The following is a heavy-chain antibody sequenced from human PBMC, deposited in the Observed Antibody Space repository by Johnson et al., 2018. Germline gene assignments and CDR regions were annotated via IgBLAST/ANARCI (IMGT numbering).Heavy chain of an antibody. V-gene: IGHV3-30*04. CDR3: AKDYYDWGYYYYYMDV. Sequence: VQLVESGGGVVQPGRSLRLSCAASGFTFSSYALHWVRQAPGKGLEWVAFISYDGSNKYYADSVKGRFTISRDNSKNTLYLQMNSLRAEDTAVYYCAKDYYDWGYYYYYMDVWGKGTTVTVSS. CDR2: ISYDGSNK. J-gene: IGHJ6*03. D-gene: IGHD3-22*01. CDR1: GFTFSSYA.